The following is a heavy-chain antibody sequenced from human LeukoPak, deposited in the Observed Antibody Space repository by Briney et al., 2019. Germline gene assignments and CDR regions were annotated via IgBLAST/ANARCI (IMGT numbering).Heavy chain of an antibody. CDR3: ARGYSSGPGY. CDR1: GFTFSSYA. V-gene: IGHV3-33*08. J-gene: IGHJ4*02. CDR2: IWYDGSNK. Sequence: PGGSLRLSCAASGFTFSSYAMHWVRQAPGKGLEWVAVIWYDGSNKYYADSVKGRYTISRDNSKNTLYLQMNSLRAEGTAVYYCARGYSSGPGYWGQGTLVTVSS. D-gene: IGHD6-19*01.